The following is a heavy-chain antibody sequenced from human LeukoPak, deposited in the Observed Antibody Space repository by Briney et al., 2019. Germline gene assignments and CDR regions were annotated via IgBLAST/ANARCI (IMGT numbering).Heavy chain of an antibody. J-gene: IGHJ5*02. CDR1: GFTFSSYW. CDR3: ARDFRYLYSSGWYPTLNP. V-gene: IGHV3-7*01. CDR2: IRQDGGDK. D-gene: IGHD6-19*01. Sequence: GGSLRLSCAASGFTFSSYWMTWVRQSPGKGLEWVANIRQDGGDKYYVDSVKGRFTISRDNARNSLYLQMNSLRAEDTAVYYCARDFRYLYSSGWYPTLNPWGQGTLVTVSS.